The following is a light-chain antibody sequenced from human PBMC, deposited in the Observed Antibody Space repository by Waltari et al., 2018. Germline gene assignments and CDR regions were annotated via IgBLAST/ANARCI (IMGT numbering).Light chain of an antibody. CDR2: AAS. V-gene: IGKV4-1*01. CDR1: QSVLYSSNNKNY. CDR3: QQYYSTPYT. J-gene: IGKJ2*01. Sequence: DIVLNQSTDFLAVSLGERATIHCKSSQSVLYSSNNKNYLAWYQQKPGQPPKLLIYAASTRESVFPDRFSGSGSGTDFTLTISSLQAEDVAVYYCQQYYSTPYTFVHGTKLEIK.